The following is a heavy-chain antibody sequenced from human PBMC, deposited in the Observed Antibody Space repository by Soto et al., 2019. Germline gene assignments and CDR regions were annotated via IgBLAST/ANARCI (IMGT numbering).Heavy chain of an antibody. CDR3: ARLAAAAPGYGMYV. CDR2: IYYDGSNK. Sequence: QVQLVESGGGVVQPGRSLRLSCAASGFTFSNHAMHWVRQAPGKGLEWVAFIYYDGSNKYYADSVKGRFTISRDNSKNTRYLEMNRLRAEDTAGYYCARLAAAAPGYGMYVWGQGTTVTVSS. V-gene: IGHV3-30-3*01. CDR1: GFTFSNHA. D-gene: IGHD6-13*01. J-gene: IGHJ6*02.